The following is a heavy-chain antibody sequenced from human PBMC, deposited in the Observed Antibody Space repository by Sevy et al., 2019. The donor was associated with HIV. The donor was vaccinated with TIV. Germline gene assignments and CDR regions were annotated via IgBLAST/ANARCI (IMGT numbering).Heavy chain of an antibody. CDR1: GFSLTTSD. V-gene: IGHV3-30*02. D-gene: IGHD2-8*01. Sequence: GGSLRLSCAASGFSLTTSDMHWVRQAPGKGLEWVAYVRNDGSNKYYADSVRDRFTISRDSPKNTLDLQMNSLRDEETAIYYCARGRKTTEEWLEELDYYYGLDVWGQGTTVTVSS. CDR3: ARGRKTTEEWLEELDYYYGLDV. J-gene: IGHJ6*02. CDR2: VRNDGSNK.